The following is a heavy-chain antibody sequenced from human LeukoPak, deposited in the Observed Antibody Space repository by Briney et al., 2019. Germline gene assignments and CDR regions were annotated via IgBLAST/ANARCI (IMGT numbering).Heavy chain of an antibody. Sequence: PSETLSLTCAVYGGSFSGYYWSWIRQPPGKGLEWIGDIHHSGSTYYNPSLKSRVTISIDRSENQFSLKLSSVTAADTAVYYCARSINRGYYDFDYWGQGTLVTVSS. J-gene: IGHJ4*02. V-gene: IGHV4-34*01. D-gene: IGHD3-22*01. CDR3: ARSINRGYYDFDY. CDR1: GGSFSGYY. CDR2: IHHSGST.